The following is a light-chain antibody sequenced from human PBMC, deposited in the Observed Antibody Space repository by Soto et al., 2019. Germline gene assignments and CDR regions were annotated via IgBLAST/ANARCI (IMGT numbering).Light chain of an antibody. Sequence: QTVVTQPASVSGSPGQSITISCTGTSSDVGGYSYVSWYQQHPGKAPKLMIYEVSNRPSGVSNRFSGSKSDNTASLTISGLQPEDEADYYCSSYTSSSTLVFGGGTKLTVL. CDR2: EVS. J-gene: IGLJ2*01. CDR1: SSDVGGYSY. CDR3: SSYTSSSTLV. V-gene: IGLV2-14*01.